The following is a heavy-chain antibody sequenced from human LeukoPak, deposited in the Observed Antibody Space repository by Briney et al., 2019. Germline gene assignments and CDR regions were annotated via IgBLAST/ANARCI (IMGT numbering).Heavy chain of an antibody. V-gene: IGHV1-18*01. D-gene: IGHD1/OR15-1a*01. CDR3: ARVLNTNWFDP. CDR1: GYTFTSYG. J-gene: IGHJ5*02. Sequence: VASVKVSCKASGYTFTSYGIGWVRQAPGQGLEWMGWISAYNGNTNYAQKLQGRVTMTTDTSTSTAYMELRSLRSDDTAVYYCARVLNTNWFDPWGQGTLVTVSS. CDR2: ISAYNGNT.